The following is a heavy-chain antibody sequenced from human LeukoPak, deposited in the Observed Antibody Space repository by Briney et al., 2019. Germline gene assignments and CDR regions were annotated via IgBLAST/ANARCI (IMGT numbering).Heavy chain of an antibody. CDR1: EFTFRSYA. CDR2: ISGNGVNT. J-gene: IGHJ6*03. CDR3: AKDGQAAAGTFRLYYYYYYMDV. Sequence: GGSLRLSCAASEFTFRSYAMTWVRQGPGKGLEWVSGISGNGVNTYYADSLKGRFTISRDNSKNTLYLQMNSLRAEDTAVYYCAKDGQAAAGTFRLYYYYYYMDVWGKGTTVTVSS. D-gene: IGHD6-13*01. V-gene: IGHV3-23*01.